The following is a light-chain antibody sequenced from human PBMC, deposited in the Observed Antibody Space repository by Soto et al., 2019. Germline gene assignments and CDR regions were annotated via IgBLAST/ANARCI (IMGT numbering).Light chain of an antibody. CDR2: AVS. J-gene: IGKJ2*01. V-gene: IGKV3-15*01. CDR1: QTLYGN. CDR3: QQYNNWLYT. Sequence: EIVMTQSPATLSVSPGERATLSCRASQTLYGNLAWYQQKPGQAPRLLIYAVSTRATGVPDRFGGSGSGTDFTLTISSLQSEDSAVYYCQQYNNWLYTFGQGTKVEIK.